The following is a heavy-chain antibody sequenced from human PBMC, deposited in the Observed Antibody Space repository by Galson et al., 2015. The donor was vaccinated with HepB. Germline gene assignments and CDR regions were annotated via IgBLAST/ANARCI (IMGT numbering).Heavy chain of an antibody. CDR3: ARVGYSSGWSGPPTLDGAYGMDG. D-gene: IGHD6-19*01. Sequence: SVKVSCKASGYTFTSSGISWVRQAPGQGLEWMGWISAYNGNINYAQKLQGRVTMTTDKSTSTAYMELRSLRSDDTAVYYCARVGYSSGWSGPPTLDGAYGMDGWGQGTTVTVSS. J-gene: IGHJ6*02. V-gene: IGHV1-18*04. CDR1: GYTFTSSG. CDR2: ISAYNGNI.